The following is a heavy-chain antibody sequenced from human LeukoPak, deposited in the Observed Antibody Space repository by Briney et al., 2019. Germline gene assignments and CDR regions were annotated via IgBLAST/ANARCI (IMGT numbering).Heavy chain of an antibody. CDR1: GFTFSSYG. CDR2: IKQDGSEK. D-gene: IGHD3-9*01. Sequence: GGTLRLSCAASGFTFSSYGMSWVRQAPGKGLEWVANIKQDGSEKYYVDSVKGRFTISRDNAKNSLFLQMNSLRADDTAVYYCAREPKYYDILTGYYKSANYFDYWGQGTLVTVSS. V-gene: IGHV3-7*01. CDR3: AREPKYYDILTGYYKSANYFDY. J-gene: IGHJ4*02.